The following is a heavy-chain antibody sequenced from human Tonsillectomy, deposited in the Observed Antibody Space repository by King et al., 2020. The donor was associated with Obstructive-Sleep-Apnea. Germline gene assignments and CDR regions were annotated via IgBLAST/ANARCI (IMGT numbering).Heavy chain of an antibody. CDR1: GGSISSGDYY. V-gene: IGHV4-30-4*01. CDR3: ARVAYYYDNSGYSVKILDY. J-gene: IGHJ4*02. CDR2: IYYSGST. Sequence: QLQESGPGLVKPSQTLSLTCTVSGGSISSGDYYWSWIRQPPGKGLGWIGYIYYSGSTYYNPSLKSRVTISVDTSKNQFSLKLSSVTAADTAVYYCARVAYYYDNSGYSVKILDYWGQGTLVTVSS. D-gene: IGHD3-22*01.